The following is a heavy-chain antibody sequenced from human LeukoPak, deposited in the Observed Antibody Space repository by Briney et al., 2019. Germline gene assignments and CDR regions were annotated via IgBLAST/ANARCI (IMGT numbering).Heavy chain of an antibody. CDR3: ARGAYGDYVLYYYSIDV. V-gene: IGHV1-69*05. CDR2: IIPIFGTA. J-gene: IGHJ6*03. Sequence: GASVKVSCKPSGGTFSSYAISWVRQAPGQGLEWMGGIIPIFGTANYAQKFQGRVTITTDESTSTAYMELSSLRSEDTAVYYCARGAYGDYVLYYYSIDVWGKGTTVT. D-gene: IGHD4-17*01. CDR1: GGTFSSYA.